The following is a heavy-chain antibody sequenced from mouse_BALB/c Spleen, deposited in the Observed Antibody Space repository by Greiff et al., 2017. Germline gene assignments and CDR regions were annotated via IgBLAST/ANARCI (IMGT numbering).Heavy chain of an antibody. V-gene: IGHV2-4-1*01. CDR2: IWSGGST. CDR3: ASLLRGYAMDY. Sequence: VQLQQSGPGLVQPSQSLSITCTVSGFSLTSYGVHWVRQSPGKGLEWLGVIWSGGSTDYNAAFISRLSISKDNSKSQVFFKMNSLQADDTAIYYCASLLRGYAMDYWGQGTSVTVSS. J-gene: IGHJ4*01. D-gene: IGHD1-1*01. CDR1: GFSLTSYG.